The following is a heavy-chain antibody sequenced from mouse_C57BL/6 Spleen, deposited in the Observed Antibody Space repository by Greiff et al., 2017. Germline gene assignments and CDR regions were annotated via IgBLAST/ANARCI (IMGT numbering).Heavy chain of an antibody. CDR1: GYTFTSYW. Sequence: QVQLKQPGAELVKPGASVKLSCKASGYTFTSYWMHWVKQRPGRGLEWIGRIDPNSGGTKYNEKFKSKATLTVDKPSSTAYMQLSSLTSEDSAVYYCARKYYGSSYHFDYWGQGTTLTVSS. D-gene: IGHD1-1*01. V-gene: IGHV1-72*01. CDR3: ARKYYGSSYHFDY. CDR2: IDPNSGGT. J-gene: IGHJ2*01.